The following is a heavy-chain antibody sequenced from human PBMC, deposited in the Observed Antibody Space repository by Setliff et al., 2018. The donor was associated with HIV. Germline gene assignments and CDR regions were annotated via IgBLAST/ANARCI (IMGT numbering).Heavy chain of an antibody. J-gene: IGHJ6*03. CDR2: FYTSESESS. Sequence: NPSETLSLTCTVSGGSISSDDYYWTWIRQPAGKGLEWVGRFYTSESESSNYNPSLKSRVTMSVDTSKNQFSLKLKSVTAADTAVYYCARVTIPWGFNYYYMDVWGKGTTVTVSS. CDR1: GGSISSDDYY. CDR3: ARVTIPWGFNYYYMDV. D-gene: IGHD3-10*01. V-gene: IGHV4-61*02.